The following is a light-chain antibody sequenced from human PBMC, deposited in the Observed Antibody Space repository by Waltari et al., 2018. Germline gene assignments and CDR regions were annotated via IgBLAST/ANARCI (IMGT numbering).Light chain of an antibody. V-gene: IGKV1-39*01. J-gene: IGKJ4*01. CDR2: GAS. CDR1: QDIANY. Sequence: DIQMTQSPSSLSASVGDRVTITCRASQDIANYVSWYQHAPGKAPKLLIYGASSLQSGVQSRFSGSGSGTDFTLTINSLQPEDFATYYCQQSLSSPYLSFGGGTKVETK. CDR3: QQSLSSPYLS.